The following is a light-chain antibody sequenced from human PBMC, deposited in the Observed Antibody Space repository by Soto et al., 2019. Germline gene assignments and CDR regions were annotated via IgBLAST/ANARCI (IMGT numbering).Light chain of an antibody. CDR1: QSLSSY. CDR3: QQRTIWPLT. Sequence: EVVLTQSPATLSLSPGERATLSCRASQSLSSYLAWYQQKPGQAPRLLIYDASNKATGIPARFSGSGSGTDFTLTISSLEPEDFAIYYCQQRTIWPLTFGGGTKVEIK. V-gene: IGKV3-11*01. J-gene: IGKJ4*01. CDR2: DAS.